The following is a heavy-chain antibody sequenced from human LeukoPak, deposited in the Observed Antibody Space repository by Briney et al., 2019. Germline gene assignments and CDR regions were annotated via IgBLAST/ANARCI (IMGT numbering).Heavy chain of an antibody. J-gene: IGHJ4*02. CDR3: AKLPGVNPVQDY. D-gene: IGHD1-14*01. CDR2: IRYHRSNK. Sequence: GGALILSFGAYGYTFCSYGMQWVRQAPAKVVGWVAFIRYHRSNKYYAASVKGPFTISRDNSKNTLYLQMNSLRAEDTAVYYCAKLPGVNPVQDYWGQGTLVTVSS. V-gene: IGHV3-30*02. CDR1: GYTFCSYG.